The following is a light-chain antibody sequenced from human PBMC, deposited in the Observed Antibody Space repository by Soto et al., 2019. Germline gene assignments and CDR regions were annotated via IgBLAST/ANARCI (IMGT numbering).Light chain of an antibody. CDR2: AAS. CDR1: QSISNY. CDR3: QQSYTTPLT. Sequence: DIRMTQSPSSLSASVGDRVTITCRGGQSISNYLNWFQQKPGKAPKLLIYAASSFQTGVPSRFSGSESGTDFTLYISSLQPEDSATYHCQQSYTTPLTFGQGTKVDIK. J-gene: IGKJ1*01. V-gene: IGKV1-39*01.